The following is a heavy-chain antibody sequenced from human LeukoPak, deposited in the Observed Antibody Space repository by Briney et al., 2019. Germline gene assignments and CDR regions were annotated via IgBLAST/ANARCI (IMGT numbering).Heavy chain of an antibody. CDR3: VYSGNFPFDY. CDR2: INSDGIST. J-gene: IGHJ4*02. Sequence: PGGSLRLSCAASGFTFSNHWMHWVRQAPGKGLEWVSRINSDGISTTYADSVKGRFTISRDNAKNTLFLQMNSLRAEDTAVYYCVYSGNFPFDYGGQGTLVTVSS. CDR1: GFTFSNHW. V-gene: IGHV3-74*01. D-gene: IGHD1-26*01.